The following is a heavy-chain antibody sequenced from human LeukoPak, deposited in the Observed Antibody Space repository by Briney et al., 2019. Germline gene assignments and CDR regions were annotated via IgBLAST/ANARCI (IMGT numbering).Heavy chain of an antibody. J-gene: IGHJ5*02. CDR2: IRSKPNNYAT. V-gene: IGHV3-73*01. Sequence: GGSLTLSCTASGFTFSGAAMHWVSQASGKGPEWVGHIRSKPNNYATAYAASVKGRFTISRDDSKNTAYLQMNSLKIEDTAVYYCTRPLGAAAGTYFDPWGQGTLVTVSS. CDR3: TRPLGAAAGTYFDP. D-gene: IGHD6-13*01. CDR1: GFTFSGAA.